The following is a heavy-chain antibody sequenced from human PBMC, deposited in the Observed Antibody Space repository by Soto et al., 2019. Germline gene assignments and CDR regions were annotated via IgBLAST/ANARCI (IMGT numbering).Heavy chain of an antibody. CDR1: GGSFSDYY. J-gene: IGHJ3*02. Sequence: SETLSLTCAVYGGSFSDYYWSWIRQPPGKGLEWIGEINYSGSTNYEPSLKSRVTVSVDTSKNQFSLGLSSVTAADTALYYCERRRISGRRGGAFDMWGQGTMVTVSS. CDR3: ERRRISGRRGGAFDM. CDR2: INYSGST. D-gene: IGHD6-6*01. V-gene: IGHV4-34*01.